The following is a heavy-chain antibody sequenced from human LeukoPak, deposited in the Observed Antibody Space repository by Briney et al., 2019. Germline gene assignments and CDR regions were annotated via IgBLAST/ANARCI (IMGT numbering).Heavy chain of an antibody. V-gene: IGHV3-48*03. J-gene: IGHJ4*02. CDR2: ISSSGSTI. CDR3: ARVLDTAMGYGFDY. D-gene: IGHD5-18*01. CDR1: GFTFSSYE. Sequence: AGGSLRLSCAASGFTFSSYEMNWVRQAPGKGLEWVSYISSSGSTIYYADSVKGRFTISRDSAKNSLYLQMNSLRAEDTAVYYCARVLDTAMGYGFDYWGQGTLVTVSS.